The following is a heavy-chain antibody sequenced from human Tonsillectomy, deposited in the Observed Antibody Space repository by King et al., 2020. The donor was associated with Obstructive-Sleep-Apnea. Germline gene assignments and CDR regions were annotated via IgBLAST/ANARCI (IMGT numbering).Heavy chain of an antibody. CDR3: ARGRTRHGADV. J-gene: IGHJ6*02. V-gene: IGHV4-34*01. D-gene: IGHD3-10*01. CDR1: GGSFSGYY. Sequence: VQLQQWGAGLFKPSETLSLTCAVYGGSFSGYYWSWIRQPPGKGLEWIGEINHSGSTNYNPSLKRRVTISVATSKNQFSLKLIAVTAADTAAYYCARGRTRHGADVWGQGTTVTVSS. CDR2: INHSGST.